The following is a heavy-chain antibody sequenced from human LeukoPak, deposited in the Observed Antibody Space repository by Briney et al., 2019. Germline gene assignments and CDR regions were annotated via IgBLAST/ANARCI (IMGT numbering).Heavy chain of an antibody. V-gene: IGHV3-30-3*01. D-gene: IGHD1-26*01. Sequence: GGSLRLSCAASGFTFSSYAMHWVRQAPGKGLEWVAVISYDGSNKYYADSVKGRFTISRDNSKNTLYLQMNSLRAEDTAVYYCAREGWKLPVSDDAFDIWGQGTMVTVSS. CDR2: ISYDGSNK. J-gene: IGHJ3*02. CDR3: AREGWKLPVSDDAFDI. CDR1: GFTFSSYA.